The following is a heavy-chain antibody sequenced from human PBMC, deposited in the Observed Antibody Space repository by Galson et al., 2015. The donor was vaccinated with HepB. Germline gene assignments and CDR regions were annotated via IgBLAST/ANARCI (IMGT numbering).Heavy chain of an antibody. Sequence: SVKVSCKASGYTFSTYTIHWVRQAPGQRLEWMGWINAGNGNTKYPQKFQGRVTITRDTSASTAYMDLSSLRSEDTAVYYCAREAKLFRKQLWKTGGMDVWGKGTTVTVSS. V-gene: IGHV1-3*01. CDR2: INAGNGNT. CDR3: AREAKLFRKQLWKTGGMDV. J-gene: IGHJ6*04. D-gene: IGHD5-18*01. CDR1: GYTFSTYT.